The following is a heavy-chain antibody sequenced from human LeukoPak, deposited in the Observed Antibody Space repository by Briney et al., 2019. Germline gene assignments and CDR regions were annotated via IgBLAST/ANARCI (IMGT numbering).Heavy chain of an antibody. CDR1: GGSVSSGSYY. Sequence: SETLSLTCTVSGGSVSSGSYYRSWIRQPPGEGLEWIGYIYYSGSTNYNPSLKSRVTISVDTSKNQFSLKLSSVTAADTAVYYCATHSPGLRFLEWTPLPYMDVWSKGTTVTVSS. CDR3: ATHSPGLRFLEWTPLPYMDV. CDR2: IYYSGST. V-gene: IGHV4-61*01. J-gene: IGHJ6*03. D-gene: IGHD3-3*01.